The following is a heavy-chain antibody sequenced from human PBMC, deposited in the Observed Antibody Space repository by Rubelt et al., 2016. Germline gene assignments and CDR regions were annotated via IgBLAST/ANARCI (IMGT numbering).Heavy chain of an antibody. CDR3: AREVPVDGTAFDP. CDR1: GGSISGYF. D-gene: IGHD6-19*01. CDR2: IYYSGST. Sequence: TVSGGSISGYFWSWIRQPPGKGLEWIGYIYYSGSTNYNSSLKSRVTISVDTSKSQFSLNLSSVTAADTAVYYCAREVPVDGTAFDPWGQGTLVTVSS. J-gene: IGHJ5*02. V-gene: IGHV4-59*01.